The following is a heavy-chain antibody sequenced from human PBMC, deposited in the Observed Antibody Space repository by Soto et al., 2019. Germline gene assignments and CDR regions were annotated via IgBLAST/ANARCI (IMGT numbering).Heavy chain of an antibody. CDR3: AAGEKSGYYGFDV. CDR2: TIPIFASA. V-gene: IGHV1-69*01. D-gene: IGHD3-16*01. Sequence: QVQLVQSGAEVKKPGSSVRVSCKASGGTFGSFVVIWVRQAPGQGLEWMGETIPIFASANYAQNFQGRVAINSDDFTNTVYMELSNLRSDDAAVYYCAAGEKSGYYGFDVWGQGTTVIVSS. CDR1: GGTFGSFV. J-gene: IGHJ6*02.